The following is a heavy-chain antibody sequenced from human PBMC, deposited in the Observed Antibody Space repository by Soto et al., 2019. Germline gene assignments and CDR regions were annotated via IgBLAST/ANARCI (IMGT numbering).Heavy chain of an antibody. CDR3: AKPSRGKWNDGFDY. J-gene: IGHJ4*02. CDR1: GFTFTNYA. CDR2: ISGSGGNT. D-gene: IGHD1-1*01. V-gene: IGHV3-23*01. Sequence: PVGSLRLSCAASGFTFTNYAMTWVRQAPGKGLEWVSGISGSGGNTYYADSVKGRFTISRDNSKNTLYLQMNSLRAEDTAVYYCAKPSRGKWNDGFDYWGQGTLVTVSS.